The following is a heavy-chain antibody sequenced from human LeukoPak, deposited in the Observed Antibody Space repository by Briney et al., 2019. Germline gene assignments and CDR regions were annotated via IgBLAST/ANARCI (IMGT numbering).Heavy chain of an antibody. CDR2: IKSKTDDGTT. CDR1: GVTFTNAW. Sequence: PGGSLRLSCTAPGVTFTNAWMNWVRQAPGKGLEWVGHIKSKTDDGTTDYAAPVKGRFTISRDDSKNTLYLQMNSLKTEDSAVYYCTTGPTAAVNYWGQGTLVTVSS. D-gene: IGHD6-13*01. J-gene: IGHJ4*02. V-gene: IGHV3-15*07. CDR3: TTGPTAAVNY.